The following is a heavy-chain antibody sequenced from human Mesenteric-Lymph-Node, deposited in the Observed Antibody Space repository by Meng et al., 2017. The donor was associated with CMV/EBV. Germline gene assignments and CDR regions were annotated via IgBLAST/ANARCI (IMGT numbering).Heavy chain of an antibody. CDR2: IYPGDSNT. Sequence: GESLKISCKASEYSFTTYWIAWVRQMPGKGLEWMGIIYPGDSNTKYSPSFQGQVTISADKSVTTAYLQWSSLRASDSAMYYCARLSSNWGYYFDYWGQGTLVTVPQ. D-gene: IGHD7-27*01. CDR1: EYSFTTYW. J-gene: IGHJ4*02. CDR3: ARLSSNWGYYFDY. V-gene: IGHV5-51*01.